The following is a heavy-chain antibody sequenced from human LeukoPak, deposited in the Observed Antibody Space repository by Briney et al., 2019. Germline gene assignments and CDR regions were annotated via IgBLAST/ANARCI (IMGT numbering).Heavy chain of an antibody. CDR3: ARDPGGSGWYGMDV. Sequence: SETLSLTCSVSVGSISSYYWSWIRQPPGKGLEWIGYIYYSGSTNCNPSLKSRVTISVDTSKNQFSLKLISVTAADTAVYYCARDPGGSGWYGMDVWGQGTTVTVSS. D-gene: IGHD6-25*01. CDR2: IYYSGST. CDR1: VGSISSYY. V-gene: IGHV4-59*01. J-gene: IGHJ6*02.